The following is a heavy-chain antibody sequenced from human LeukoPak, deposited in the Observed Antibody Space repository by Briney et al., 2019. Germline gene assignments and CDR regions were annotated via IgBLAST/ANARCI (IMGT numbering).Heavy chain of an antibody. CDR3: ARGRGSYSLDY. J-gene: IGHJ4*02. CDR2: INAGNGNT. D-gene: IGHD1-26*01. V-gene: IGHV1-3*01. Sequence: ASVKVSCKASGYTFTNYAVHWVRQAPGQRLECMGWINAGNGNTKYSQNFQGRVTITRDTSASTAYMGLSSLRSEDTAVYYCARGRGSYSLDYWGQGTLVTVSS. CDR1: GYTFTNYA.